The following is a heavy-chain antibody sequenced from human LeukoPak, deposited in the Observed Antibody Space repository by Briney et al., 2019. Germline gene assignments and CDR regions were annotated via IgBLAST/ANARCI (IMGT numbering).Heavy chain of an antibody. Sequence: GGSLRLSCAASGFTFSSYWMHWVRQAPGKGLVWVSRINSDGSSTSYADSVKGRFTTSRDNAKNTLYLQMNSLRAEDTAVYYCARVRRQLVPSDAFDIWGQGTMVTVSS. J-gene: IGHJ3*02. CDR3: ARVRRQLVPSDAFDI. D-gene: IGHD6-13*01. CDR1: GFTFSSYW. V-gene: IGHV3-74*01. CDR2: INSDGSST.